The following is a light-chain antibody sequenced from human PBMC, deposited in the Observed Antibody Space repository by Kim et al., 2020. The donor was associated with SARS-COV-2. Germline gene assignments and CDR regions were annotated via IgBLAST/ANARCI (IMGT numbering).Light chain of an antibody. Sequence: GQSVTISCPGTSSDVGTFNYVSWYQQHPGKAPKLMIYEVTKRPSGVPDRFSGSKSGNTASLTVSGLQAEDEADYYCSSYAGRNDLLFGGGTKLTVL. CDR1: SSDVGTFNY. J-gene: IGLJ2*01. CDR3: SSYAGRNDLL. V-gene: IGLV2-8*01. CDR2: EVT.